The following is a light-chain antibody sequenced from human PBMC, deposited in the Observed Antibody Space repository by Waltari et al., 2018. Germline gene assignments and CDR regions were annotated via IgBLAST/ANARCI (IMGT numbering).Light chain of an antibody. J-gene: IGLJ2*01. CDR3: HSRDASGVGGT. CDR2: DKN. CDR1: SLRSYY. Sequence: TQDPAVSVAMGQTVRITCPGDSLRSYYASWYQQRPGQAPILVIYDKNSRPSGVPDRFSASSSDNTASLTITGAQAEDEAYYYCHSRDASGVGGTFGGGTKLTVL. V-gene: IGLV3-19*01.